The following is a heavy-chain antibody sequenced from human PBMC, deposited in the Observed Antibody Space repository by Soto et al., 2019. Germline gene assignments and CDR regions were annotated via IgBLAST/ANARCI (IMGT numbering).Heavy chain of an antibody. D-gene: IGHD5-12*01. J-gene: IGHJ4*02. CDR2: INPNTGGT. V-gene: IGHV1-2*02. Sequence: ASVKVSCKASGYTFTGYYIHWVRQAPGQGLEWMGWINPNTGGTDSQQKFQGRVTMTRDSSITTAYMELSSLRSDDTAVFYCARANSGDDDEFDYWGQGTPVTVSS. CDR1: GYTFTGYY. CDR3: ARANSGDDDEFDY.